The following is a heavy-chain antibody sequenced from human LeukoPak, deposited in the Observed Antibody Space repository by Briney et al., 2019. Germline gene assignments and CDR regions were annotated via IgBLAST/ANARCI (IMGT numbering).Heavy chain of an antibody. CDR2: IYYSGTT. CDR1: GRTISSSSYY. V-gene: IGHV4-39*02. J-gene: IGHJ4*02. D-gene: IGHD3-3*01. Sequence: SETLFPTCTVSGRTISSSSYYWGWIRQPPGKGLEWIGMIYYSGTTYYNPSLKSRVTRSVDTSKSQFCLRLTLVTPAAEAVYYYDRDVRFLEWLPPYYFDYWGQGTLVTVSS. CDR3: DRDVRFLEWLPPYYFDY.